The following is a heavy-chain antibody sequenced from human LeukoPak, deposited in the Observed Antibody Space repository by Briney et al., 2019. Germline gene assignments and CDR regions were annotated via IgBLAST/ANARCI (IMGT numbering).Heavy chain of an antibody. CDR3: ARTTVTTYGAFDI. Sequence: MPSETLSFTCTVSGGSISSYYWSWIRQPPGKGLEWIGEINHSGSTTYNPSPKSRDSISVDTSKNQFSLKLRSVTAADTAVNDCARTTVTTYGAFDIWGQGTMVTVSS. CDR1: GGSISSYY. V-gene: IGHV4-34*01. D-gene: IGHD4-17*01. CDR2: INHSGST. J-gene: IGHJ3*02.